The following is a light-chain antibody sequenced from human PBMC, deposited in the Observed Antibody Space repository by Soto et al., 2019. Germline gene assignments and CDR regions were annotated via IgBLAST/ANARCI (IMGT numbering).Light chain of an antibody. V-gene: IGKV3-15*01. CDR3: QQYGSSPLFT. J-gene: IGKJ3*01. CDR1: QSVSSN. Sequence: EIVMTQSPATLSVSPGERATLSCRANQSVSSNLAWYQQKPGQAPRLLISGASTRATGIPDRFSGSGSGTEFTLTISSLQSEDFAVYYCQQYGSSPLFTFGPGTKVDIK. CDR2: GAS.